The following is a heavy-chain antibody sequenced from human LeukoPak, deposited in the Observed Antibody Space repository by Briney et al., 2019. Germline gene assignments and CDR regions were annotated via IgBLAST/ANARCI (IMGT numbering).Heavy chain of an antibody. J-gene: IGHJ6*03. CDR3: ARGAERDYDFWSGYYWDYYYYYYMDV. CDR2: ISAYNGNT. CDR1: GYTLTSYG. D-gene: IGHD3-3*01. Sequence: ASVKVSCKASGYTLTSYGISWVRQAPGQGLEWMGWISAYNGNTNYAQKLQGRVTMTTDTSTSTAYMELRSLRSDDTAVYYCARGAERDYDFWSGYYWDYYYYYYMDVWGKGTTVTVSS. V-gene: IGHV1-18*01.